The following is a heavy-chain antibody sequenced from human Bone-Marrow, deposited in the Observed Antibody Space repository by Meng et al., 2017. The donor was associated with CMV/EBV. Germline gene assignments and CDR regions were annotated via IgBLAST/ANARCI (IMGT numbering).Heavy chain of an antibody. CDR3: ARDTVVTPPYYYYGMDV. D-gene: IGHD4-23*01. J-gene: IGHJ6*02. CDR2: IYYSGST. CDR1: GGSVSSGSYY. V-gene: IGHV4-61*01. Sequence: GSLRLSCTVSGGSVSSGSYYWSWIRQPPGKGLEWIGYIYYSGSTNYNPSLKSRVTTSVDTSKNQFSLKLSSVTAADTAVYYCARDTVVTPPYYYYGMDVWGQGTTVTVSS.